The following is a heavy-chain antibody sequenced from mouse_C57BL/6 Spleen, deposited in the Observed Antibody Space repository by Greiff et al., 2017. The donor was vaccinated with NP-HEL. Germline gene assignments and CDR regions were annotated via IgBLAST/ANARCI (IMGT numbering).Heavy chain of an antibody. J-gene: IGHJ3*01. CDR3: ARPYYSNFAWFAY. Sequence: QVQLQQPGAELVMPGASVKLSCKASGYTFTSCWMHWVKQRPGQGLEWIGEIDPSDSYTNYNQKFKGKSTLTVDKSSSTAYMQLSSLTSEDSAVYYCARPYYSNFAWFAYWGQGTLVTVSA. CDR1: GYTFTSCW. D-gene: IGHD2-5*01. V-gene: IGHV1-69*01. CDR2: IDPSDSYT.